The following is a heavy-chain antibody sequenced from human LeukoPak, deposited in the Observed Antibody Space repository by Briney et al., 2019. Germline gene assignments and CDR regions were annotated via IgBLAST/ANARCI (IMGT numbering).Heavy chain of an antibody. D-gene: IGHD2-15*01. Sequence: QTGGSLRLSCAASGFTFSSYAMHWVRKAPGKGLEWLAVISYEGSNKYYADSVKGRFTITRDNSKNTLYLQMNSLRAEDTAVYYCARDLGCSGGSCYSISLDYWGQGTLVTVSS. J-gene: IGHJ4*02. CDR1: GFTFSSYA. CDR3: ARDLGCSGGSCYSISLDY. CDR2: ISYEGSNK. V-gene: IGHV3-30-3*01.